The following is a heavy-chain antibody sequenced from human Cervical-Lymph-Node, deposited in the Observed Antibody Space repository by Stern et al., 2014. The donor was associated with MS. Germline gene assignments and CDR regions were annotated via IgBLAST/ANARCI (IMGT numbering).Heavy chain of an antibody. J-gene: IGHJ5*02. D-gene: IGHD2-2*01. CDR1: GFSLTTNGVG. V-gene: IGHV2-5*02. CDR3: ALSPRYCEDTICYPARWFDP. CDR2: IYWDDDV. Sequence: QVTLRESGPTLMKPTQTLTLTCTFSGFSLTTNGVGVGWIRQPPGEALEWLALIYWDDDVRYRPSLKNRITITKDTSRNQVLLTLTNVDPVDTATYYCALSPRYCEDTICYPARWFDPWGQGILVTVSS.